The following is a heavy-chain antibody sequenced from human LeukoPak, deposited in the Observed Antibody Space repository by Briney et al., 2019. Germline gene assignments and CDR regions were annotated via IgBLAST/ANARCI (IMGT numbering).Heavy chain of an antibody. CDR1: GGTFSSYA. Sequence: SVKVSCKASGGTFSSYAISWVRQAPRQGLEWMGGIIPIFGTANYAQKFQGRVTITADESTSTAYMELSSLRSEDTAVYYCARVDWNYSGFDIWGQGTMVTVSS. CDR2: IIPIFGTA. D-gene: IGHD1-7*01. J-gene: IGHJ3*02. V-gene: IGHV1-69*01. CDR3: ARVDWNYSGFDI.